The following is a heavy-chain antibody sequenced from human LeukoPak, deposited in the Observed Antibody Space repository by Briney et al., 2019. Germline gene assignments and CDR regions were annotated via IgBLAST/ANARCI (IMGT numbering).Heavy chain of an antibody. V-gene: IGHV4-39*02. CDR2: IYYSGST. J-gene: IGHJ4*02. CDR1: GGSISSSSYY. Sequence: PSETLSLTCTVSGGSISSSSYYWGWIRQPPGKGLEWIGSIYYSGSTYYNPSLKSRVAISVDTSKNQFSLKLSSVTAADTAVYYCAGEPLDYWGQGTLVTVSS. CDR3: AGEPLDY.